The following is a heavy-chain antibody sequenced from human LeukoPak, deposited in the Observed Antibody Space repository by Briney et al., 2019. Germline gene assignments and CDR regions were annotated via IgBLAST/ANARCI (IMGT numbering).Heavy chain of an antibody. CDR2: LRHDSSEN. CDR3: VGTIAYRGSEY. Sequence: GGSLRLSCTVSGLTFRTHSMNWVRQVPGKGLEWLSFLRHDSSENHYADSVRGRFTISRDNARNSLYLQMNSLRAEDTAVYYCVGTIAYRGSEYWGQGALVTVSS. J-gene: IGHJ4*02. CDR1: GLTFRTHS. D-gene: IGHD1-7*01. V-gene: IGHV3-48*01.